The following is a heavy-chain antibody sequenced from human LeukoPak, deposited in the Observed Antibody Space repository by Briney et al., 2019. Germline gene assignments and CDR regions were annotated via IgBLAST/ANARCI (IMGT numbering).Heavy chain of an antibody. CDR3: ARSGLTAEWGFNVAFDI. V-gene: IGHV3-21*01. J-gene: IGHJ3*02. CDR1: GFTFSDYS. Sequence: PGGSLRLSCAASGFTFSDYSMNWIRQAPGKGLEWVSSISSGSSYKYYADSVEGRFTISRDNAENSLYLQMNSLGAEDTAVYYCARSGLTAEWGFNVAFDIWGQGTMVTVSS. CDR2: ISSGSSYK. D-gene: IGHD6-13*01.